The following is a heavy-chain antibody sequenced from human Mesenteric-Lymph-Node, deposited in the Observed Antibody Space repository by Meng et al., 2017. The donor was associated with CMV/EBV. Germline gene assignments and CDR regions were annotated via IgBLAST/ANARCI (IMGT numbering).Heavy chain of an antibody. CDR3: ARARLLDY. J-gene: IGHJ4*02. Sequence: GESLKISCAASGFSVSNNHMTWVRQAPGKGLAWVSSISSSSSYIYYADCVKGRLTISRDSAKKSLYLQMNSLRAEDTAVYYCARARLLDYWGQGTLVTVSS. CDR2: ISSSSSYI. CDR1: GFSVSNNH. V-gene: IGHV3-21*01.